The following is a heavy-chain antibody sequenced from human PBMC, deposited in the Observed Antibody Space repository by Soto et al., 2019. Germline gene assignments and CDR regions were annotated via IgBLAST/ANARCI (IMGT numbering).Heavy chain of an antibody. CDR1: GGSFSGYY. J-gene: IGHJ4*02. Sequence: SETLSLTCAVYGGSFSGYYWSWIRQPPGKGLEWIGEINHSGSTNYNPSLKSRVTISVDTSKNQFSLKLSSVTAADTAVYYCARVDIVATMLDYWGQGTLVTVSS. CDR3: ARVDIVATMLDY. D-gene: IGHD5-12*01. V-gene: IGHV4-34*01. CDR2: INHSGST.